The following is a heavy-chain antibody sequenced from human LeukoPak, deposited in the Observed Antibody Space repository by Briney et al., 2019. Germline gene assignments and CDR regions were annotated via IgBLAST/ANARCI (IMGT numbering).Heavy chain of an antibody. CDR1: GFTFSDYY. CDR2: ISSSGSTI. CDR3: ARRRYNWNAIDY. D-gene: IGHD1-20*01. V-gene: IGHV3-11*01. Sequence: GGSLRLSCAASGFTFSDYYMSWIRQAPGKGLEWVSYISSSGSTIYYADSVKGRFTISRDNAKNSLYLQMNSLRTEDTAVYYCARRRYNWNAIDYWGQGTLVTVSS. J-gene: IGHJ4*02.